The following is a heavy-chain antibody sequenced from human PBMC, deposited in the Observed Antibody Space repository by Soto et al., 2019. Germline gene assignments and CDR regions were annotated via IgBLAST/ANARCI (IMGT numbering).Heavy chain of an antibody. V-gene: IGHV3-30-3*01. CDR3: ARGPNFRSWYRRSFDI. Sequence: QVQLVESGGGVVQPGRSLRLSCAASGFTFSSYAMHWVRQAPGKGLEWVAVISYDGSNKYYADSVKGRFTISRDKSKNTLYLQMNSLRAEDTAVYYCARGPNFRSWYRRSFDIWGQGTMVTVSS. J-gene: IGHJ3*02. D-gene: IGHD6-13*01. CDR2: ISYDGSNK. CDR1: GFTFSSYA.